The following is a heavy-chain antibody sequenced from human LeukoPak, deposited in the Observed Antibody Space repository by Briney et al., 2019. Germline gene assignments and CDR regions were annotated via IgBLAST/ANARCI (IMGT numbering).Heavy chain of an antibody. CDR3: ANQPIVVVPAAMQNYYYYYMDV. D-gene: IGHD2-2*01. V-gene: IGHV3-23*01. CDR2: ISGSGGST. Sequence: GGSLRLSCAASGFTFSSYAMSWVRQAPGEGLEWVSAISGSGGSTYYADSVKGRFTISRDNSKNTLYLQMNSLRAEDTAVYYCANQPIVVVPAAMQNYYYYYMDVWGKGTTVTVSS. CDR1: GFTFSSYA. J-gene: IGHJ6*03.